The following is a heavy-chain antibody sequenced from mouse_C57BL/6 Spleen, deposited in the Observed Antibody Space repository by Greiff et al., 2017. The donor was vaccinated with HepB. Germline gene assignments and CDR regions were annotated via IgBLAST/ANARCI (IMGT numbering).Heavy chain of an antibody. CDR1: GYTFTSYW. J-gene: IGHJ1*03. V-gene: IGHV1-52*01. D-gene: IGHD2-4*01. CDR3: AREADYPGYVNV. Sequence: QVQLQQPGAELVRPGSSVKLSCKASGYTFTSYWMHWVKQRPIQGLEWIGNIDPSDSETHYNQKFKDKATLTVDKSSSTAYMQLSSLTSEDSAVYYCAREADYPGYVNVWDTGTTVTVSS. CDR2: IDPSDSET.